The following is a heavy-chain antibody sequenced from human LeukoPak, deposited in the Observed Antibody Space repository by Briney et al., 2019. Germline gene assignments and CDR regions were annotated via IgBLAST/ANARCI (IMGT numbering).Heavy chain of an antibody. J-gene: IGHJ3*02. V-gene: IGHV3-30*02. CDR2: IRYDGSNK. Sequence: PGGSLRLSCAASGFTFSSYGMYWVRQAPGKGLEWVAFIRYDGSNKYYADSVKGRFTIPRDNSKNTLYLQMNSLRAEDTAVYYCARDRKAPHAFDIWGQGTMVTVSS. CDR3: ARDRKAPHAFDI. CDR1: GFTFSSYG.